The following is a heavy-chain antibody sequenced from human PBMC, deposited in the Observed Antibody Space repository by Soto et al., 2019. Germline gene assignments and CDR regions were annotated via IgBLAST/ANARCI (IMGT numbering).Heavy chain of an antibody. J-gene: IGHJ5*02. V-gene: IGHV4-59*01. Sequence: PSETLSLTCTVSGGSISGYYWSWIRQPPGKGLEWIGYIYYSGSTNYNPSLKSRVTISVDTSKNQFSLKLSSVTAADTAVYYCARADWGSGWLNWFDPWGQGTLVTVSS. CDR3: ARADWGSGWLNWFDP. CDR2: IYYSGST. CDR1: GGSISGYY. D-gene: IGHD6-19*01.